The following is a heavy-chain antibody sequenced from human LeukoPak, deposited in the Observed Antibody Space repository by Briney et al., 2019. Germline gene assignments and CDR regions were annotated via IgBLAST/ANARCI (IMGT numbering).Heavy chain of an antibody. V-gene: IGHV4-34*01. CDR1: GGSFSGYY. J-gene: IGHJ4*02. CDR2: INHSGST. CDR3: ARVLAYVWGSYRQPVFDY. D-gene: IGHD3-16*02. Sequence: PSETLSLTCAVYGGSFSGYYWSWIRQPPGKGLEWIGEINHSGSTNYNPSLKSRVTISVDTSKNQFSLKLSSVTAADTAVYYCARVLAYVWGSYRQPVFDYWGQGTLVTVSS.